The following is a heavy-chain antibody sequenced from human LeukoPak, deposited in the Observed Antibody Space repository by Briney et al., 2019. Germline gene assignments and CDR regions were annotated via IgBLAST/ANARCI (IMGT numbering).Heavy chain of an antibody. CDR1: GFTFSPYS. CDR3: AKDRPYGSSWYGAGDY. Sequence: GGSLRLSCVVSGFTFSPYSMNWVRQAPGKGLEWVAYISGRTSTIYYADSVYGRFTISRDNAKNSLYLQMNSLRAEDTALYYCAKDRPYGSSWYGAGDYWGQGTLVTVSS. J-gene: IGHJ4*02. V-gene: IGHV3-48*01. D-gene: IGHD6-13*01. CDR2: ISGRTSTI.